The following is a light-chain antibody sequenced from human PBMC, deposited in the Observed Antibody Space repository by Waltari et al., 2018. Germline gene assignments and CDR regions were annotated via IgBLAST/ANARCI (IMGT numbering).Light chain of an antibody. Sequence: DIQMTQFPATLSASVGDRVTITCRASQSISDWLAWFQQKPGKAPKLLIYKASTLHTGVPSRFSGSGSGSEFTLTINSLQADDFATYFCQQYDAYQYTFGQGTKLEI. CDR2: KAS. CDR3: QQYDAYQYT. CDR1: QSISDW. V-gene: IGKV1-5*03. J-gene: IGKJ2*01.